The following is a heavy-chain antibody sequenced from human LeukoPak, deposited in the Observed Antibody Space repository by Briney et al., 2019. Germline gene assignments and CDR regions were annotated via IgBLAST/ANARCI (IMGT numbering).Heavy chain of an antibody. D-gene: IGHD6-25*01. CDR2: ISWNSGSI. CDR1: GFTFDDYA. V-gene: IGHV3-9*01. J-gene: IGHJ3*02. Sequence: HAGRSLRLSCAASGFTFDDYAMHWVRQAPGKGLEWVSGISWNSGSIGYSDSVKGRFTISRDNAKNSLYLQMNSLRAEDTALYYCAQAAGFSAFDIWGQGTMVTVSS. CDR3: AQAAGFSAFDI.